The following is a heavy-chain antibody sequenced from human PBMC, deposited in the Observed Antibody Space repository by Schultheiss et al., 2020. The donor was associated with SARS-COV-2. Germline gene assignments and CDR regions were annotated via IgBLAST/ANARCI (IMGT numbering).Heavy chain of an antibody. J-gene: IGHJ6*03. CDR3: ARDRVITFGGFPLGSRYYYMDV. CDR1: GGSFSGYY. V-gene: IGHV4-34*01. CDR2: IYYSGST. D-gene: IGHD3-16*01. Sequence: SETLSLTCAVYGGSFSGYYWSWIRQPPGKGLEWIGYIYYSGSTYYNPSLKSRVTISVDTSKNQFSLKLSSVTAADTAVYYCARDRVITFGGFPLGSRYYYMDVWGKGTTVTVSS.